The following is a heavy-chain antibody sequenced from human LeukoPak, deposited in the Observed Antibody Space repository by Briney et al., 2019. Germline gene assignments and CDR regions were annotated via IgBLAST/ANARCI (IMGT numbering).Heavy chain of an antibody. J-gene: IGHJ3*02. CDR2: IIPIFGTA. CDR3: ARAPGGLSAFDI. V-gene: IGHV1-69*05. D-gene: IGHD3-10*01. CDR1: GYTLTSYA. Sequence: SVKVSCKASGYTLTSYAISWVRQAPGQGLEWMGGIIPIFGTANYAQKFQGRVTMTRDTSTSTVYMELSSLRSEDTAVYYCARAPGGLSAFDIWGQGTMVTVSS.